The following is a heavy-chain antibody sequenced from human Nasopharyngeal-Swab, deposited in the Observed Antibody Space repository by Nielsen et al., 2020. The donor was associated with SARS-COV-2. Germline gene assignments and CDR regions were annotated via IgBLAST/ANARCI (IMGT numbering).Heavy chain of an antibody. CDR1: GFSFSTYG. J-gene: IGHJ3*01. CDR2: IWYDGSNK. D-gene: IGHD3-10*01. V-gene: IGHV3-33*01. Sequence: GGSLRLSCAASGFSFSTYGMHWVRQSPVKGLEWLTNIWYDGSNKYYADSVKGRFTVSSDNSKNTLFLEMDSLRAENTAVYYCARGSSVHAFDVWGQGTEVTVSS. CDR3: ARGSSVHAFDV.